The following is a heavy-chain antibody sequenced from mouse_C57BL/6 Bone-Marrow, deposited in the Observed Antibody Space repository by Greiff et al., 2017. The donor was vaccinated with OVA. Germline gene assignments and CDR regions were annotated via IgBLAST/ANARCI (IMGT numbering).Heavy chain of an antibody. J-gene: IGHJ3*01. Sequence: QVQLQQSGAELVRPGASVTLSCKASGYTFTDYEMHWVKQTPVHGLEWIGAIDPETGGTAYNQKFKGKAILTADKSSSTAYMELRSLTSEDSAVYYCTRGMRLRRWFAYWGQGTLVTVSA. CDR1: GYTFTDYE. CDR3: TRGMRLRRWFAY. CDR2: IDPETGGT. D-gene: IGHD2-4*01. V-gene: IGHV1-15*01.